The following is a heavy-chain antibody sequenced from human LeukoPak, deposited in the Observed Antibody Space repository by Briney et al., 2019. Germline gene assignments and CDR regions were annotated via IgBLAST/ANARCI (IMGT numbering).Heavy chain of an antibody. CDR1: GYTFTGYY. CDR3: ARDLVTMVRGRGIHYFDY. V-gene: IGHV1-2*06. CDR2: INPNSGGT. Sequence: ASVKVSCKASGYTFTGYYMHWVRQAPGQGLEWMGRINPNSGGTNYAQKFQGRVTVTRDTSISTAYMELSRLRSDDTAVYYCARDLVTMVRGRGIHYFDYWGQGTLVTVSS. D-gene: IGHD3-10*01. J-gene: IGHJ4*02.